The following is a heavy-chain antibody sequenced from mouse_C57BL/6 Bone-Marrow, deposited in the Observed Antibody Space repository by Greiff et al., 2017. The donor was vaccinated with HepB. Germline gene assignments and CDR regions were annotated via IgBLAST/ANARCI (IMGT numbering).Heavy chain of an antibody. D-gene: IGHD1-1*01. V-gene: IGHV5-15*01. J-gene: IGHJ1*03. CDR3: ARQGHYYGSSYWYFDV. Sequence: EVHLVESGGGLVQPGGSLKLSCAASGFTFSDYGMAWVQQAPRKGPEWVAFISNLAYSIYYADTVTGRFTISRENAKNTLYLEMSSLRSEDTAMYYCARQGHYYGSSYWYFDVWGTGTTVTVSS. CDR2: ISNLAYSI. CDR1: GFTFSDYG.